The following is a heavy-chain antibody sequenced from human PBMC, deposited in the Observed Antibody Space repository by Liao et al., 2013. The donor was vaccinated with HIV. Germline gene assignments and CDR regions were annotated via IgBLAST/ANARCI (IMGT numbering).Heavy chain of an antibody. Sequence: QAHLQQWGTGLLRPSESLALTCAVDGESFSDYYWTWIRQAPGKGLEWIGEIIHSGITNYNPYLKSRVLISVDTFKRQFSLRVNSVTAADTAVYFCARGTGRSSWYEIRYFDSWGRGNPVTVSS. CDR2: IIHSGIT. D-gene: IGHD6-13*01. CDR1: GESFSDYY. J-gene: IGHJ4*02. V-gene: IGHV4-34*01. CDR3: ARGTGRSSWYEIRYFDS.